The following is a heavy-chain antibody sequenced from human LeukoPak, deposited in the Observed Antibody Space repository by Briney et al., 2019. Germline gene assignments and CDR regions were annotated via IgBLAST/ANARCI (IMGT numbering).Heavy chain of an antibody. Sequence: SETLSLTCNVSGGSVSTTSYYWGWIRQPPGKGLEWIGSIYYSGSTYYNPSLKSRVTISVDTSKNQFSLILTSVTAADTAVYYCARLKGRGEGPSQWGQGTLVTVSS. J-gene: IGHJ4*02. CDR1: GGSVSTTSYY. V-gene: IGHV4-39*01. D-gene: IGHD2-21*01. CDR3: ARLKGRGEGPSQ. CDR2: IYYSGST.